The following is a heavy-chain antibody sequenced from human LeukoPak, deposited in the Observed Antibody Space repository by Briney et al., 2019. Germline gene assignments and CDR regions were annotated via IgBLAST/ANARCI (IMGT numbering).Heavy chain of an antibody. CDR2: IIPILGIA. V-gene: IGHV1-69*04. Sequence: SVKVSCKASGGTFSSYAISWVPQAPGQGLEWMGRIIPILGIANHAQKFQGRVTITADKSTSTAYMELSSLRSEDTAVYYCASGGTVVTGRAFDIWGQGTMVTVSS. D-gene: IGHD2-15*01. CDR3: ASGGTVVTGRAFDI. J-gene: IGHJ3*02. CDR1: GGTFSSYA.